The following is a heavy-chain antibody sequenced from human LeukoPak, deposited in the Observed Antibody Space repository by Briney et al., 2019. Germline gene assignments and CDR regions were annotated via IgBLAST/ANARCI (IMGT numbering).Heavy chain of an antibody. J-gene: IGHJ4*02. Sequence: GGSLRLSCAASGFTFSSYAMSWIRQAPGKGLEWVSYISSSGSIYYADSVKGRFTISRDNAKNSLYLQMNSLRAEDTAVYYCARGGKNFDYWGQGTLVTVSS. CDR1: GFTFSSYA. D-gene: IGHD4-23*01. CDR2: ISSSGSI. CDR3: ARGGKNFDY. V-gene: IGHV3-11*04.